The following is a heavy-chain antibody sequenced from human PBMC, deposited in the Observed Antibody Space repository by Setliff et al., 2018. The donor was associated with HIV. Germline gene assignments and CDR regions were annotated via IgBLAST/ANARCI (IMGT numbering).Heavy chain of an antibody. J-gene: IGHJ2*01. Sequence: LRLSCAASGFTFSNYEMNWVRQAPGKGLEWVSYISSSGTTIYYADSVKGRFTISRDNAKNSLYLQMNSLRAEDTAVYYCARPNYYDSSGYYHWYFDLWGRGALVTVSS. V-gene: IGHV3-48*03. CDR2: ISSSGTTI. CDR1: GFTFSNYE. D-gene: IGHD3-22*01. CDR3: ARPNYYDSSGYYHWYFDL.